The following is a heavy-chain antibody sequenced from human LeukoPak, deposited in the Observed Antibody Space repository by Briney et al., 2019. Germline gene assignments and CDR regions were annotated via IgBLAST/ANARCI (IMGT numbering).Heavy chain of an antibody. J-gene: IGHJ3*02. CDR3: AGFRFSADCSSTSCSAGSLDAFDI. CDR2: IYPGDSDT. V-gene: IGHV5-51*01. Sequence: GESLKISCKGSGYSFTSYWIGWVRQMPGKGLEWMGIIYPGDSDTRYSPSFQGQVTISADKSISTAYLQWSSLKASDTAMYYCAGFRFSADCSSTSCSAGSLDAFDIWGQGTMVTVSS. D-gene: IGHD2-2*01. CDR1: GYSFTSYW.